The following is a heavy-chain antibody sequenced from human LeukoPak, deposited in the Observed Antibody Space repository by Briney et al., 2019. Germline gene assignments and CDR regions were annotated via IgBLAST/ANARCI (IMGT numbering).Heavy chain of an antibody. V-gene: IGHV1-18*01. CDR1: GYTFTSYG. J-gene: IGHJ6*02. CDR2: ISAYNGNT. D-gene: IGHD3-10*01. Sequence: ASVKVSCKASGYTFTSYGISWVRQAPGQGLEWMGWISAYNGNTNYAQKLQGRVTMTTDTSTSTAYMELRSLRSDDTAVYYCVRDRGEWIDQYYGMDVWGQGTTVTVSS. CDR3: VRDRGEWIDQYYGMDV.